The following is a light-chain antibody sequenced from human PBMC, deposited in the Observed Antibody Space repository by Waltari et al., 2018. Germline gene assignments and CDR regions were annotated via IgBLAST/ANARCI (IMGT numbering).Light chain of an antibody. CDR2: DVS. CDR1: SSDVGGSTY. J-gene: IGLJ1*01. V-gene: IGLV2-11*01. CDR3: CSYAGSYV. Sequence: QSALTQPRSVSASPGQSVTISCTGPSSDVGGSTYVSWYQQHPGKAPQLMIDDVSKRPSGVPDRFSGSKSGNTAALTISGLQAEDEADYYCCSYAGSYVFGTGTKVTVL.